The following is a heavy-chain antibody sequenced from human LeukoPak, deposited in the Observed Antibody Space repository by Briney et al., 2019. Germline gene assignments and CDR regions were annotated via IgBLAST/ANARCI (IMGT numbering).Heavy chain of an antibody. CDR3: ARGVGYCSGGSCYAHADYFDY. V-gene: IGHV4-34*01. CDR2: INHRGST. Sequence: SETLSLTCAVYGGSFCGYYWSWIRQPPGKGLEWIGEINHRGSTNYNLSLKSRVTISVDTSKNQFSLKLSSVTAADTAVYYCARGVGYCSGGSCYAHADYFDYWGQGTLVTVSS. D-gene: IGHD2-15*01. CDR1: GGSFCGYY. J-gene: IGHJ4*02.